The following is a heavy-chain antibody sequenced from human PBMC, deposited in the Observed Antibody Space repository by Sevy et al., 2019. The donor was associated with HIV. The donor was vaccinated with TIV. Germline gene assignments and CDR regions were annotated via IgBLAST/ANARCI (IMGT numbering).Heavy chain of an antibody. CDR1: GFTFSAYW. Sequence: GGSLRLSCASSGFTFSAYWMSWVRQAPGKGLEWVANIKQDGNEKYYVDSVKGRFTISRDNAKNSLHLEMNSLRAEDTAVYYCARERNDYVWGTYRLYYFDYWGRGTLVTVSS. CDR3: ARERNDYVWGTYRLYYFDY. J-gene: IGHJ4*02. V-gene: IGHV3-7*01. CDR2: IKQDGNEK. D-gene: IGHD3-16*02.